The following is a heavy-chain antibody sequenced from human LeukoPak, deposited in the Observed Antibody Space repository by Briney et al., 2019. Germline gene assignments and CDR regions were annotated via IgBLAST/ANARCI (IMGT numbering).Heavy chain of an antibody. V-gene: IGHV1-2*02. CDR2: INPNSGGT. D-gene: IGHD4-23*01. CDR3: AREEDYGGNSAD. J-gene: IGHJ4*02. Sequence: GASVKVSCKASGYTSTGYYMHWVRRAPGQGLGWMGWINPNSGGTNYAQKFQGRVTMTRDTSISTAYMELSRLRSDDTAVYYCAREEDYGGNSADWGQGTLVTVSS. CDR1: GYTSTGYY.